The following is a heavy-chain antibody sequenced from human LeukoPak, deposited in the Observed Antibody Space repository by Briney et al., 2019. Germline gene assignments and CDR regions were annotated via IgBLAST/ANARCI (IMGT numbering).Heavy chain of an antibody. Sequence: SETLSLTCTVSGGSISSYYWNWIRLPPGKGLEWIGYIFYSGSTNYNPSLKSRVTISVDTSKNQFSLKPSSVTAADTAVYYCARSPSIAATGRNYNWFDPWGQGTLVTVSS. CDR1: GGSISSYY. V-gene: IGHV4-59*01. J-gene: IGHJ5*02. CDR2: IFYSGST. CDR3: ARSPSIAATGRNYNWFDP. D-gene: IGHD6-13*01.